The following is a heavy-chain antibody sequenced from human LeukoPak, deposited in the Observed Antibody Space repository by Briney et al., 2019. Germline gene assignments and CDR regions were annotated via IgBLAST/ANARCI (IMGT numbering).Heavy chain of an antibody. Sequence: ASVKVSCKASGYTFTSYGISWVRQAPGQGREWMGWISAYNGNTNYAQKLQGRVTMTTDTSTSTAYMELRSLRSEDTAVYYCARPRWFLHYNWFDPWGQGTLVTVSS. CDR1: GYTFTSYG. CDR2: ISAYNGNT. V-gene: IGHV1-18*01. CDR3: ARPRWFLHYNWFDP. J-gene: IGHJ5*02. D-gene: IGHD3-10*01.